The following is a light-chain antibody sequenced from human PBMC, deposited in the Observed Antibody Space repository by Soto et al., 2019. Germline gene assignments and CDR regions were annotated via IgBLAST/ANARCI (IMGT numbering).Light chain of an antibody. J-gene: IGKJ1*01. Sequence: DIQMTQSPSTLSASVGDRVTITCRASQGISKWLAWYQQKPGKAPKLLIYGASSLENGVPSRFSGSGSGTEVTLTISSLQPDDFATYFCQQYNSYDMWSFGQGTKVDLK. CDR1: QGISKW. V-gene: IGKV1-5*01. CDR3: QQYNSYDMWS. CDR2: GAS.